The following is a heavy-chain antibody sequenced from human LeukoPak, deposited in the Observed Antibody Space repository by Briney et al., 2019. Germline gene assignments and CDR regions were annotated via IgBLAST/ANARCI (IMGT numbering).Heavy chain of an antibody. V-gene: IGHV3-21*04. CDR3: CRQDWAY. D-gene: IGHD2-21*01. CDR2: ISSSSSYI. J-gene: IGHJ4*02. Sequence: PGGSLRLSCAASGFTFSSYSMNWVRQAPGKGLEWVSSISSSSSYIYYADSVKGRFTIYRDNARNSVYLQMNNLRVEDTAVYYCCRQDWAYWGQGTLVTVSS. CDR1: GFTFSSYS.